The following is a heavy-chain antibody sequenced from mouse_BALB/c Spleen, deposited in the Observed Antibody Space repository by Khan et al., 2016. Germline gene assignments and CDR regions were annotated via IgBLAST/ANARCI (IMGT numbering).Heavy chain of an antibody. D-gene: IGHD1-2*01. CDR3: AISSYYGYYYAMDY. Sequence: QIQLVQSGPELKKPGETVKISCKASGYTFTNYGMNWVKQTPETGLKWMGWTNPYTGEPTYADDFKGRFAFSLETSATTAYLQINNLKNEDTATDFCAISSYYGYYYAMDYWGQGTSVTVSS. CDR2: TNPYTGEP. CDR1: GYTFTNYG. J-gene: IGHJ4*01. V-gene: IGHV9-3-1*01.